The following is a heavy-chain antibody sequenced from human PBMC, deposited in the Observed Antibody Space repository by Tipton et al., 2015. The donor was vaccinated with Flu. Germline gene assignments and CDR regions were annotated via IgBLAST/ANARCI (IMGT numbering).Heavy chain of an antibody. CDR3: ASDLDSSGWYDNWFDP. CDR2: IYTSGST. CDR1: GGSISSGSYY. Sequence: LRLSCTVSGGSISSGSYYWSWIRQPAGNGLEWFGRIYTSGSTNYNPSLKSRVTISVDTSKNQFSLKLSSVTAADTAAYYCASDLDSSGWYDNWFDPWGPGTLVTVSS. V-gene: IGHV4-61*02. J-gene: IGHJ5*02. D-gene: IGHD6-19*01.